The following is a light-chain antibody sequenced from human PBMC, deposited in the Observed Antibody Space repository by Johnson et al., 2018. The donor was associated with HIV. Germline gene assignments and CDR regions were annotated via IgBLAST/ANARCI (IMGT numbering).Light chain of an antibody. Sequence: QSVLTQPPSVSAAPGQKVTISCSGSTSNIGNNYVSWYQQLPGGAPKLLIYENNMRPSGIPDRFSGSKSGTSATLDITGLHTGDEADYYCGTWDSSLSVYVFGNGTKVTVL. CDR1: TSNIGNNY. V-gene: IGLV1-51*02. CDR3: GTWDSSLSVYV. J-gene: IGLJ1*01. CDR2: ENN.